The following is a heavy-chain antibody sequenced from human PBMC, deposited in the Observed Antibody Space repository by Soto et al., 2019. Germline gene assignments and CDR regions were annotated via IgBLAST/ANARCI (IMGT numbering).Heavy chain of an antibody. J-gene: IGHJ3*02. CDR2: NSPNSGGT. Sequence: ASVKVSCKASGYTFTGYYMHWVRQAPGQGLEWMGWNSPNSGGTNYAQKVQGRVTITADRSTTTAYMELSSLSFEDTAVYYCARGGDGSGSESVFDIWGQGTMVTVSS. V-gene: IGHV1-2*02. CDR3: ARGGDGSGSESVFDI. D-gene: IGHD3-22*01. CDR1: GYTFTGYY.